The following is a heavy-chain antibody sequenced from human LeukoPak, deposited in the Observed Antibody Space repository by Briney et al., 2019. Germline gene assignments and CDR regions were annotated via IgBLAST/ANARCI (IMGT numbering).Heavy chain of an antibody. Sequence: SVKVSCKASGGTFSSYAISWVRQAPGQGLEWMGGIIPIFGTANYAQKFQGRVTITADESTSTAYMELSSLRSEDTAVYYCARVPPPKYYYYYMDVWGKGTTVTVSS. J-gene: IGHJ6*03. CDR2: IIPIFGTA. CDR3: ARVPPPKYYYYYMDV. CDR1: GGTFSSYA. V-gene: IGHV1-69*13.